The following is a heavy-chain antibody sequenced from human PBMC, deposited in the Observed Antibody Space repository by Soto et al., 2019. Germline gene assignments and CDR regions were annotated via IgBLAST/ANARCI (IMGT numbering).Heavy chain of an antibody. V-gene: IGHV6-1*01. Sequence: SPTLSLPCAISGDSVSSNSAAWNWIRQSPSRGLEWLGRTYYRSKWYNDYAVSVKSRISINPDTSKNQFSLQLNSVTPEDTAVYYCARGGRSESRHGMDVWGQGTTVTVSS. CDR2: TYYRSKWYN. CDR1: GDSVSSNSAA. CDR3: ARGGRSESRHGMDV. J-gene: IGHJ6*02.